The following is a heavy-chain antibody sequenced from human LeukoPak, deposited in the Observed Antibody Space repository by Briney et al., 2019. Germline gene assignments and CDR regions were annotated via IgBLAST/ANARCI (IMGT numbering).Heavy chain of an antibody. CDR2: VSTYTDKK. CDR3: ATHSGSNAFDY. J-gene: IGHJ4*02. CDR1: RYRVTSYG. D-gene: IGHD1-26*01. Sequence: GAPVKVSCKTSRYRVTSYGISWVRQAPGHGLEGMGWVSTYTDKKDYTQKFQGRVIMTTDTSTNTAYMELGSLRSDDTAVYYCATHSGSNAFDYWGQGTLVTVSS. V-gene: IGHV1-18*01.